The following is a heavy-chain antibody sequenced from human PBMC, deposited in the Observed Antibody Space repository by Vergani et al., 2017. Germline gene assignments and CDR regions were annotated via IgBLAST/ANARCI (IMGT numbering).Heavy chain of an antibody. J-gene: IGHJ4*02. D-gene: IGHD5-18*01. CDR1: GFTFSSYA. CDR2: ISGSGGST. CDR3: AKDLGGYSYGYGAYYFDY. Sequence: EVQLLESGGGLVQPGGSLRLSCAASGFTFSSYAMSWVRQAPGKGLEWVSAISGSGGSTYYADSVKGRFTIFRDNSKNTLYLQMNSLRAEDTAVYYCAKDLGGYSYGYGAYYFDYWGQGTLVTVSS. V-gene: IGHV3-23*01.